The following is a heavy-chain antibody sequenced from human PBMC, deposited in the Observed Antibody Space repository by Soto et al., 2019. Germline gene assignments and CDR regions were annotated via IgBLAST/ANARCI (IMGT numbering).Heavy chain of an antibody. Sequence: QVQLQESGPGLVKPWETLSLTCSVSGGSIRGSYCSWIRQPPEKGLEWIASISYTGSATHNPSLKSRVSVSVDTTENQCSLKLTSVTAADTATYYCATGGGWLQNSNLRGLYFDYWGQGALVTVSS. J-gene: IGHJ4*02. D-gene: IGHD6-19*01. CDR2: ISYTGSA. V-gene: IGHV4-59*01. CDR1: GGSIRGSY. CDR3: ATGGGWLQNSNLRGLYFDY.